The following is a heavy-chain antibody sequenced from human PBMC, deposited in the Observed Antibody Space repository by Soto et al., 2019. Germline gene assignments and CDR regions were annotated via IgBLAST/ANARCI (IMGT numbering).Heavy chain of an antibody. CDR3: TRFPLLRYCSGGSCYANWFDP. V-gene: IGHV3-49*03. CDR2: IRSKAYGGTT. J-gene: IGHJ5*02. D-gene: IGHD2-15*01. Sequence: GGSLRLSCTASGFTFGDYAMSWFRQAPGKGLEWVGFIRSKAYGGTTEYAASVKGRFTISRDDSKSIAYLQMNSLKTEDTAVYYCTRFPLLRYCSGGSCYANWFDPWGQGTLVTVSS. CDR1: GFTFGDYA.